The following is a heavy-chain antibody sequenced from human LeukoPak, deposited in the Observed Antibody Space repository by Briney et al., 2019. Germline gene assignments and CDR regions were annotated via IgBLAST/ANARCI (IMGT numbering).Heavy chain of an antibody. CDR1: GYTFTSYY. D-gene: IGHD5/OR15-5a*01. CDR3: ARSDSVSYYFDY. Sequence: ASVKVSCKXSGYTFTSYYMHWVRQAPGQGLERMGIINPSGGSTSYAQKFQGRVTMTRDTSTSTVYMELSSLRSEDTAVYYCARSDSVSYYFDYWGQGTLVTVSS. J-gene: IGHJ4*02. V-gene: IGHV1-46*01. CDR2: INPSGGST.